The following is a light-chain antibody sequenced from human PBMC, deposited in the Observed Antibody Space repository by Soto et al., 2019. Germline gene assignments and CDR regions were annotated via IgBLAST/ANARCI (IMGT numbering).Light chain of an antibody. V-gene: IGKV3-11*01. J-gene: IGKJ5*01. CDR2: DVS. Sequence: VLSRSTVALCFSQGKRATLGCRASQSVDRYLAWYQQKPGQAPRLLIYDVSNRATGIPARFSGSGSEKDCSVSISEIVPADVLAYYGQPRKAGEGIFDEGTRLEIK. CDR1: QSVDRY. CDR3: QPRKAGEGI.